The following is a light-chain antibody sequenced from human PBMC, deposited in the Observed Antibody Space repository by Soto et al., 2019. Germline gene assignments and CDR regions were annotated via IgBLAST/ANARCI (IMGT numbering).Light chain of an antibody. CDR3: QQYGSSPPWT. V-gene: IGKV3-20*01. CDR2: GAS. Sequence: EIVLTQSPGTLSLSPGERATLSCRASESVSSSYLAWYQQKPGQAPRLLIFGASSRATGTPARFSGSGSGTDFTLTISRLEPEDFAVYYGQQYGSSPPWTFGQGTEGEIK. CDR1: ESVSSSY. J-gene: IGKJ1*01.